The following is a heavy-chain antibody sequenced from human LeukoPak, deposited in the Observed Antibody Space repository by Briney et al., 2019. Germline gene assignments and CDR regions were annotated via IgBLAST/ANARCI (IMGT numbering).Heavy chain of an antibody. CDR1: GFSLSDYY. Sequence: GGSLRLSCVASGFSLSDYYMSWIRQAPGKGLEWVSDIGSTIYYADSVKGRFTISRDNAKNSLYLQMNSLRVEDTAVYYCTRDLMDYDVSTGLHHYYMDVWGQGTTVTVSS. V-gene: IGHV3-11*04. CDR2: IGSTI. D-gene: IGHD3-9*01. CDR3: TRDLMDYDVSTGLHHYYMDV. J-gene: IGHJ6*02.